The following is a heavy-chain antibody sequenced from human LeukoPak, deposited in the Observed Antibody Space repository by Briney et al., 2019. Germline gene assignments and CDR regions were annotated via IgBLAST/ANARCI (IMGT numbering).Heavy chain of an antibody. Sequence: PSETLSLTCTVSGGSISSYYWSWIRQPPGKGLEWIGYIYYSGSTNYNPSLKSRATISVDTSKNQFSLKLSSVAAADTAVYYCARQYSDWFDPWGQGTLVTVSS. V-gene: IGHV4-59*01. CDR2: IYYSGST. CDR1: GGSISSYY. CDR3: ARQYSDWFDP. J-gene: IGHJ5*02. D-gene: IGHD2-21*01.